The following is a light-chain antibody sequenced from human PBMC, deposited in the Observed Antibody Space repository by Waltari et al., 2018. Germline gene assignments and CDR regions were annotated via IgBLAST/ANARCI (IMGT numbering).Light chain of an antibody. J-gene: IGKJ1*01. V-gene: IGKV1-39*01. Sequence: DIQMTQSPSSLSASVGDRIPITCRASQSVSSYLNWYQQKPGKAPKVLISAASSLQSGVPSRFSGSGSGTDFTLTISSLQPEDFAAYYCQQSDRTPWTFGQGTKVEIK. CDR1: QSVSSY. CDR3: QQSDRTPWT. CDR2: AAS.